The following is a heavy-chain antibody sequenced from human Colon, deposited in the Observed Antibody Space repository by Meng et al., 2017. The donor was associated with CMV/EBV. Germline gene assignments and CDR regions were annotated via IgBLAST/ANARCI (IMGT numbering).Heavy chain of an antibody. Sequence: GESLKISCATSGFTFSDYYMSWIRQAPGKGLEWVSSISSSSSYIYYADSVKGRFTISRDNAKNSLYLQMNSLRAEDTAVYYCASSVRGVIFRLRVDPFDYWGQGTLVTVSS. J-gene: IGHJ4*02. CDR2: ISSSSSYI. CDR1: GFTFSDYY. V-gene: IGHV3-11*06. CDR3: ASSVRGVIFRLRVDPFDY. D-gene: IGHD3-10*01.